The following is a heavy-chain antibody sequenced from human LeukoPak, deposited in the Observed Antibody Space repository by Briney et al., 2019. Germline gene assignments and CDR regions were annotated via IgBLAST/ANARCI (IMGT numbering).Heavy chain of an antibody. CDR1: GFTFSSYA. D-gene: IGHD3-10*01. Sequence: PGGSLRLSCAASGFTFSSYAMGWVRQAAGKGLEWVSAISGSGDSTYYADSVKGRFTISRDNSKNTLFLQMNSLRAEDAAVYYCAKGTWFGDYPVPFDSWGQGTLVAVSS. V-gene: IGHV3-23*01. CDR2: ISGSGDST. J-gene: IGHJ4*02. CDR3: AKGTWFGDYPVPFDS.